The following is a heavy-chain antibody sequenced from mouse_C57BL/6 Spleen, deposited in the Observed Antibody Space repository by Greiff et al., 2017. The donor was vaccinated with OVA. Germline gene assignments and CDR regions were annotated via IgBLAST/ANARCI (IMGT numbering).Heavy chain of an antibody. CDR2: ISDGGSYT. CDR3: ARELTGTGYYAMDY. D-gene: IGHD4-1*01. CDR1: GFTFSSYA. V-gene: IGHV5-4*01. Sequence: EVHLVESGGGLVKPGGSLKLSCAASGFTFSSYAMSWVRQTPEKRLEWVATISDGGSYTYYPDNVKGRFTISRDNAKNNLYLQMSHLKSEDTAMYYCARELTGTGYYAMDYWGQGTSVTVSS. J-gene: IGHJ4*01.